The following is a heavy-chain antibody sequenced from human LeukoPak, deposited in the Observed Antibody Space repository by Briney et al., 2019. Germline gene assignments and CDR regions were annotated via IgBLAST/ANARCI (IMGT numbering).Heavy chain of an antibody. CDR2: IYPGDSDT. D-gene: IGHD3-10*01. CDR1: GYSFTSYW. J-gene: IGHJ6*02. V-gene: IGHV5-51*01. Sequence: GESLKISCKGSGYSFTSYWIGWVRQMPGKGLAWVGIIYPGDSDTRYSPSFQGQVTISADKSISTAYLQWSSLKASDTAMYYCARQRITTSKNYYYYGMDVWGQGTTVTVSS. CDR3: ARQRITTSKNYYYYGMDV.